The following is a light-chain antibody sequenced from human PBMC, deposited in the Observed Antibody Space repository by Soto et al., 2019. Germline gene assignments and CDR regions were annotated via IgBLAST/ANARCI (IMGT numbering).Light chain of an antibody. CDR2: AAS. V-gene: IGKV3-15*01. CDR1: QSVSSN. CDR3: QQYDKFPSLT. J-gene: IGKJ4*01. Sequence: EMVMTQSPATLSVSPGERDTLSCRASQSVSSNLAWYQQKPGQAPRLLIYAASTRATGIPARFSGSGSGTEFTLTISSLQSADFALYYCQQYDKFPSLTFGGGTKVEIK.